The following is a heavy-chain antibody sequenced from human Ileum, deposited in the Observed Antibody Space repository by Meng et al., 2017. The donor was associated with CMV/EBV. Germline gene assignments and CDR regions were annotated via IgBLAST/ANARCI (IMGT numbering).Heavy chain of an antibody. CDR1: RYRFTSYC. CDR3: ARGITILGVYYFDF. Sequence: SRYRFTSYCLVWVPQMPGTGLEWIGIIFPGDSATRYSPSFQGQVTISADKSISTAYLQWSSLKASDTAMYYCARGITILGVYYFDFWGQGTLVTVSS. CDR2: IFPGDSAT. D-gene: IGHD3-3*01. V-gene: IGHV5-51*01. J-gene: IGHJ4*02.